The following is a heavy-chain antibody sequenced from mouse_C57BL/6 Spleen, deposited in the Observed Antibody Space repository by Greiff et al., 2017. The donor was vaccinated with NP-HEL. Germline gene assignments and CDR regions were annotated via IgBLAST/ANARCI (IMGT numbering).Heavy chain of an antibody. D-gene: IGHD2-2*01. V-gene: IGHV1-55*01. Sequence: QVQLKQPGAELVKPGASVMMSCMASGSTFTSYWIIWVKQRPGQGLVWIGDIYPGSGSTNYNEKFKSKSTLTVDTSSSTAYMQLSSLTSENSAVYYRASEVRTEGYAYWGQGTLVTVTA. CDR2: IYPGSGST. J-gene: IGHJ3*01. CDR3: ASEVRTEGYAY. CDR1: GSTFTSYW.